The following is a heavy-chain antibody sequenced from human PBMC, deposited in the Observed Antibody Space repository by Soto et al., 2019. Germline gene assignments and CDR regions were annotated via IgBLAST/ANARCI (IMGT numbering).Heavy chain of an antibody. D-gene: IGHD6-19*01. J-gene: IGHJ6*02. CDR1: GYTFTSYG. Sequence: ASVKVSCKASGYTFTSYGTSWVRQAPGQGLEWMRWINANNDNTNYAQKLQGRVTITTDTSTSTAYMELRRMRSDDTAVYYCARHQEPFGIVAGTLLNYYYYGMDVWGRRTTVTVAS. V-gene: IGHV1-18*01. CDR2: INANNDNT. CDR3: ARHQEPFGIVAGTLLNYYYYGMDV.